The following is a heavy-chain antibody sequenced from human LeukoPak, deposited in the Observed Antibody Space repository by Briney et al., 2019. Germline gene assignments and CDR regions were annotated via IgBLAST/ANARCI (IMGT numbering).Heavy chain of an antibody. D-gene: IGHD5-18*01. V-gene: IGHV1-69*04. CDR2: IIPVLNIT. CDR3: ARDQGLTAPPPYGLDV. J-gene: IGHJ6*02. Sequence: SVKVSCKTSGGTFSTSAITWVRQAPGQGLEWMGRIIPVLNITTYAQRFQGRVTITADTSTSTVYMELSSLRSEETAVYYCARDQGLTAPPPYGLDVWGQGTTVIVS. CDR1: GGTFSTSA.